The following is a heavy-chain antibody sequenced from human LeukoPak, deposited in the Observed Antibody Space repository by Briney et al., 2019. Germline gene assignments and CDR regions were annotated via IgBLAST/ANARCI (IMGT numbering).Heavy chain of an antibody. CDR1: GCTFTNYA. D-gene: IGHD3-3*01. CDR2: IGPSGATT. CDR3: AKGGIKRFGLVPDWFDP. Sequence: GGSLRLSCAASGCTFTNYAMSWVRQAPGKGLEWVSSIGPSGATTFYANSVKGRFIISRDISKNTLYLQMNGLRAEDAAIYYCAKGGIKRFGLVPDWFDPWGQGTLVTVSS. V-gene: IGHV3-23*01. J-gene: IGHJ5*02.